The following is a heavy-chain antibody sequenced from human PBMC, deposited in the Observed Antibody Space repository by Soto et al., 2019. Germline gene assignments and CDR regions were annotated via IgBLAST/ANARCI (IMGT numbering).Heavy chain of an antibody. V-gene: IGHV4-59*01. D-gene: IGHD3-10*01. CDR1: GGLIRRYA. CDR3: ARDPFTMIREVLPKWWSHP. Sequence: SENRCLTCTGSGGLIRRYAFSGVRQPPGKGLEWIGYISDTGNTYYNPSLKSRLTISADPSKNQFSLKLTSVTAADTAVYYCARDPFTMIREVLPKWWSHPSGQG. J-gene: IGHJ5*02. CDR2: ISDTGNT.